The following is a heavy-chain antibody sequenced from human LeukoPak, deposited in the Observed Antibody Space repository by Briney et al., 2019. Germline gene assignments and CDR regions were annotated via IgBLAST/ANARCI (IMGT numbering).Heavy chain of an antibody. D-gene: IGHD3-3*01. CDR2: IYYSGST. Sequence: PSETLSLTCTVSGGSISSYYWSWIRQPPGKGLEWIGYIYYSGSTNYNPSLKSRVTISVDTSKNQFSLKLSSVTAADTAVYYCARSKKDDFWSGYYTSLGRDYYYYYMDVWGKGTTVTVSS. CDR3: ARSKKDDFWSGYYTSLGRDYYYYYMDV. J-gene: IGHJ6*03. V-gene: IGHV4-59*01. CDR1: GGSISSYY.